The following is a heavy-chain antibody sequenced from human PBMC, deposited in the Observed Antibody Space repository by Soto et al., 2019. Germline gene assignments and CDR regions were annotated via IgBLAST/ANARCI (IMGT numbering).Heavy chain of an antibody. CDR2: IIPIFGTA. D-gene: IGHD6-19*01. CDR3: AKVRYSSPMGYYYGMDV. CDR1: RVAFSKFI. J-gene: IGHJ6*02. Sequence: QAQLEQSGGEVKKPGSSVKVSCKASRVAFSKFIVTWVRQAPGLGLEWVGGIIPIFGTANYAQKFQGRVTITADESTSTSYMEGNNLRSEDTAVYYCAKVRYSSPMGYYYGMDVWGQGTTATVSS. V-gene: IGHV1-69*01.